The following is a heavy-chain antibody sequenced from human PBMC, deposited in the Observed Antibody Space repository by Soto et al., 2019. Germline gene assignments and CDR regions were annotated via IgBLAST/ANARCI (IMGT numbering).Heavy chain of an antibody. Sequence: SETLSLTCSVSGGSVRTGSYHWSWIRQPPGKGLEWIGFIPNNGSPDYNPSLKSRVVVSIDRSKNQFSLKVNSVTAADTAVYFCARIGWGADSWGQGTLVTVSS. J-gene: IGHJ4*02. V-gene: IGHV4-61*01. CDR1: GGSVRTGSYH. D-gene: IGHD7-27*01. CDR2: IPNNGSP. CDR3: ARIGWGADS.